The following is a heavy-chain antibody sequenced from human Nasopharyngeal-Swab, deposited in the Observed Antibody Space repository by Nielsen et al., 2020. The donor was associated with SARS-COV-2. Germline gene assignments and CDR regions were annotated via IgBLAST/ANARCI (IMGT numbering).Heavy chain of an antibody. Sequence: GSLRLSCTVSGGSVSSGSYYWSWIRQPPGKGLEWIGYIYYSGSTNYNPSLKSRVTIPVDTSKNQFSLKLSSVTAADTAVYYCARDPLVPAASDAFDIWGQGTMVTVSS. CDR1: GGSVSSGSYY. CDR2: IYYSGST. J-gene: IGHJ3*02. D-gene: IGHD2-2*01. V-gene: IGHV4-61*01. CDR3: ARDPLVPAASDAFDI.